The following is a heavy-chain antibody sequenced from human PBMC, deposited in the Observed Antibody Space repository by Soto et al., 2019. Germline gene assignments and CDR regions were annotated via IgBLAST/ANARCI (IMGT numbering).Heavy chain of an antibody. CDR2: IYTSGTT. CDR1: GFAVSDKY. Sequence: LRLSCVASGFAVSDKYMNWVRQAPGKGLEWVSVIYTSGTTYYADSVKGRFTISRDNFKNTLYLQMNSLRAEDTAMYYCARDGFGRYDGSGSEAFDIWGQGTMVTVSS. J-gene: IGHJ3*02. D-gene: IGHD3-10*01. V-gene: IGHV3-53*01. CDR3: ARDGFGRYDGSGSEAFDI.